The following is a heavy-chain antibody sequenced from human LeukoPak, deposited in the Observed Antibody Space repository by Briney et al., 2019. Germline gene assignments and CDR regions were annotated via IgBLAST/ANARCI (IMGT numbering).Heavy chain of an antibody. CDR1: GGSISSSSYY. V-gene: IGHV4-39*07. J-gene: IGHJ4*02. CDR2: MYYSGST. Sequence: SETLSLTCTVSGGSISSSSYYWGWIRQPPGKGLEWIGSMYYSGSTYYNPSLKSRVTISVDTSKNHFSLKLSSVTAADTAVCYCARDFRGGYDFWSGYYTPYYFDYWGQGTLVTVSP. D-gene: IGHD3-3*01. CDR3: ARDFRGGYDFWSGYYTPYYFDY.